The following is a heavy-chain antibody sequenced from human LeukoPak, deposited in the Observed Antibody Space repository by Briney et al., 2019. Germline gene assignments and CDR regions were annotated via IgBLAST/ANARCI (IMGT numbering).Heavy chain of an antibody. CDR1: GYTFTAYY. D-gene: IGHD3-10*01. CDR2: IHPRSGDT. CDR3: ARDGEFGTGSYYRGCFDY. V-gene: IGHV1-2*02. Sequence: AASVKVSCKASGYTFTAYYIHWVRQAPGQGLEWMGWIHPRSGDTNYAYKFKGRVTMTRDTSSSTAYMDLDSLRSDDTAVYYCARDGEFGTGSYYRGCFDYWGQGNLVTVSS. J-gene: IGHJ4*02.